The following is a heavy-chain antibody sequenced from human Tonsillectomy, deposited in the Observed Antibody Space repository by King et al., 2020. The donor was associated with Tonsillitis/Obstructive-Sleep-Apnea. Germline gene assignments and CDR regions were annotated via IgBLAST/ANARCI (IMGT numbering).Heavy chain of an antibody. CDR2: IFLNDEK. D-gene: IGHD1-7*01. CDR3: ARMKRTYYYYMDV. J-gene: IGHJ6*03. CDR1: GFSLSSRRMG. Sequence: QVTLKESGPVLVKPTETPTLTCTVSGFSLSSRRMGVSWIRQPPGKALEWLAHIFLNDEKSYTTSLKSRLTIPKDTPKSPVVLTMTNMDPVDTATYYCARMKRTYYYYMDVWGNGTTVTVS. V-gene: IGHV2-26*01.